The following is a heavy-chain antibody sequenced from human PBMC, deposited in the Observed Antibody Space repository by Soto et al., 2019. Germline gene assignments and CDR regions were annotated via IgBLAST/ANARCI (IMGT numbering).Heavy chain of an antibody. CDR1: GFTFSNAW. Sequence: PGGSLRLSCAASGFTFSNAWMSWVRQAPGKGLEWVGRIKSKTDGGTTDYAAPVKCRFTISRDDSKNTLHLQMNSLKTEDTDVYYCTTDGYVDWVDPSDAFDIWGQGTMVNVSS. CDR3: TTDGYVDWVDPSDAFDI. D-gene: IGHD3-9*01. CDR2: IKSKTDGGTT. V-gene: IGHV3-15*01. J-gene: IGHJ3*02.